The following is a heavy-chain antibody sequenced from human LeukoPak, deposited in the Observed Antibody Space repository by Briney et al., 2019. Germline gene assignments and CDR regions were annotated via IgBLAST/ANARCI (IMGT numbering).Heavy chain of an antibody. CDR2: INPNSGGT. Sequence: GASVKVSCKASGYTFTGYYMHWVRQAPGQGLEWMGWINPNSGGTNYAQKFQGRVTMTRDTSISTAYMELSRLRSDDTAVYYCARSGSLGLAVVPAATREDYWGQGTLVTVSS. CDR1: GYTFTGYY. CDR3: ARSGSLGLAVVPAATREDY. D-gene: IGHD2-2*01. J-gene: IGHJ4*02. V-gene: IGHV1-2*02.